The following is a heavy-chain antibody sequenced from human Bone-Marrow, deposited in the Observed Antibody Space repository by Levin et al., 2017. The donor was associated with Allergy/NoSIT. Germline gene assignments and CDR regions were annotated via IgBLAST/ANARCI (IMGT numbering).Heavy chain of an antibody. J-gene: IGHJ6*02. D-gene: IGHD5-24*01. Sequence: GESLKISCAASGFTFSSYGMHWVRQAPGKGLEWVAVIWYDGSNKYYADSVKGRFTISRDNSKNTLYLQMNSLRAEDTAVYYCARDGVRDGYYYYYYGMDVWGQGTTVTVSS. V-gene: IGHV3-33*01. CDR3: ARDGVRDGYYYYYYGMDV. CDR2: IWYDGSNK. CDR1: GFTFSSYG.